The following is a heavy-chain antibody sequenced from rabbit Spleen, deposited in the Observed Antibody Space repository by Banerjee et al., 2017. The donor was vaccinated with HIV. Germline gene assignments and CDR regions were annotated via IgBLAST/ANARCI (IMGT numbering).Heavy chain of an antibody. J-gene: IGHJ6*01. CDR1: GVSFSSSSY. CDR2: IDAGSSGFT. D-gene: IGHD1-1*01. CDR3: ARDTSSSFSSYGMDL. Sequence: QSLEESGGDLVKPGASLTLTCTASGVSFSSSSYVGWVRQAPGKGLEWIACIDAGSSGFTYFATWAKGRFNCSKSSSTTVTLQMTRLTAADTASYFCARDTSSSFSSYGMDLWGPGTLVTVS. V-gene: IGHV1S40*01.